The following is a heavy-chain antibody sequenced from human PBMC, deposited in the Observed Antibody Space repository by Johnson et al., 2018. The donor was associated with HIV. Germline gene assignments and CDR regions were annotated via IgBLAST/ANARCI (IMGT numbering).Heavy chain of an antibody. CDR2: IYTGGST. CDR3: ARVRVGAFDI. J-gene: IGHJ3*02. CDR1: GFTVSTNY. V-gene: IGHV3-66*02. Sequence: VQLVESGGGVVQPGRSLRLSCAASGFTVSTNYMSCVRQAPGKGLEWVSLIYTGGSTFYADSVKGRFTISRDNSKNALYLQMNSLRAEDTAVYYCARVRVGAFDIWGQGTMVTVSS. D-gene: IGHD1-26*01.